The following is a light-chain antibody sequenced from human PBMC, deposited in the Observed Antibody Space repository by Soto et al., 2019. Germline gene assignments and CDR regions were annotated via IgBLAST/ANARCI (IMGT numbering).Light chain of an antibody. V-gene: IGKV1-5*03. Sequence: DIQMTQSPSTLSASVGDRVTITCRASQSISSWLAWYQQKPGKAPKLLIYKASSLESGVPSRFSGSGSGTEVTLPLSSVQPDDFATYYCEQYNSYTWTFGQGTKVEIK. J-gene: IGKJ1*01. CDR2: KAS. CDR3: EQYNSYTWT. CDR1: QSISSW.